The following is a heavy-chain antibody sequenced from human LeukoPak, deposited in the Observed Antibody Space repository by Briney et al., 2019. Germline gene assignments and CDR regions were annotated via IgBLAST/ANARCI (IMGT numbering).Heavy chain of an antibody. J-gene: IGHJ5*02. D-gene: IGHD2-8*01. CDR3: ARDSVYATNWYDP. V-gene: IGHV4-59*01. Sequence: SETLSLTCTVSGGSISSSNWNWIRQAPGKGLEWIGYITFSGGTNYNPPLGSRVTISLDMSKNQFSLKLTSVTAADTAIYYCARDSVYATNWYDPWGQGTLVTVSS. CDR2: ITFSGGT. CDR1: GGSISSSN.